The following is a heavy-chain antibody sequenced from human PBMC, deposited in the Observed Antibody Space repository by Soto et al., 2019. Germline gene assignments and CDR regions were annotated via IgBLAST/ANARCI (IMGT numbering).Heavy chain of an antibody. CDR2: IKKDGSE. D-gene: IGHD3-10*01. CDR1: GLTFSNYW. CDR3: ARGGSSSSNYWVY. Sequence: HPGGSLRLSCAASGLTFSNYWMTWIRQAPGKGLEWVAHIKKDGSEECADSVKGRFTISRDNSKSSLFLLMDSLRAEDTAVYYCARGGSSSSNYWVYWGQGTLVTVSS. J-gene: IGHJ4*02. V-gene: IGHV3-7*03.